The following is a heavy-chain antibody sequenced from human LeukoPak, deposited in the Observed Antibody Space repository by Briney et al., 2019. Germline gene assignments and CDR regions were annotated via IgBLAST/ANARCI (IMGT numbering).Heavy chain of an antibody. J-gene: IGHJ3*01. D-gene: IGHD3-16*01. Sequence: GGSLRLSCAASGFTFNDFAMWWVRQAPEEGLESFSSIADAGTYYDASVKGRFTISRDNSKNMLYLQFNSLRAGDTAMYYCAKNLGPFDVRGQGTTVTVSS. V-gene: IGHV3-23*01. CDR3: AKNLGPFDV. CDR1: GFTFNDFA. CDR2: IADAGT.